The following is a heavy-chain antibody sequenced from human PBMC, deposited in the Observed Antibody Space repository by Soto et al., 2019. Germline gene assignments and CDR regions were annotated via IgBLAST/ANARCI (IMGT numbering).Heavy chain of an antibody. V-gene: IGHV3-74*03. CDR3: ARDQTTGDWFDA. D-gene: IGHD4-17*01. CDR2: INGDGSDT. Sequence: GSLRLSCGTSGFDFLNYFMHWVRQAPGKGLVWVSRINGDGSDTKYADSVKDRFTISRDNAKNTVYLQMNSLRAEDTAVYYCARDQTTGDWFDAWGQGT. CDR1: GFDFLNYF. J-gene: IGHJ5*02.